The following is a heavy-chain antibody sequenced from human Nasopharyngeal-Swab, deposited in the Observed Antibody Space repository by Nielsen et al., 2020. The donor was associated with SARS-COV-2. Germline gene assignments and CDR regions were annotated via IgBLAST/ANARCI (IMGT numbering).Heavy chain of an antibody. Sequence: ASVKVSCKASGYTFTSYYMHWVRQAPGQGLEWMGIINPSGGSTSYAQKFQGRVTMTRDTSTSTAYMELSSLRSEDTAVYYCARVGIGYGFDYWGQGTLVTVSS. V-gene: IGHV1-46*01. D-gene: IGHD5-12*01. CDR2: INPSGGST. CDR3: ARVGIGYGFDY. J-gene: IGHJ4*02. CDR1: GYTFTSYY.